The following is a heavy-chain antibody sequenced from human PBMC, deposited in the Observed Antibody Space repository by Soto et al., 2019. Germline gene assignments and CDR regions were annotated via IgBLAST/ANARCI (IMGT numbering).Heavy chain of an antibody. D-gene: IGHD3-10*01. V-gene: IGHV3-74*01. CDR1: GFTFSSYW. J-gene: IGHJ6*03. CDR3: ARLRIAGSYYYYYMDV. Sequence: PGGSLRLSCAASGFTFSSYWMHWVRQAPGKGLVWVSRINSDGSSTSYAGSVKGQVTISADKSISTAYLQWSSLKASDTAMYYCARLRIAGSYYYYYMDVWGKGTTVTVSS. CDR2: INSDGSST.